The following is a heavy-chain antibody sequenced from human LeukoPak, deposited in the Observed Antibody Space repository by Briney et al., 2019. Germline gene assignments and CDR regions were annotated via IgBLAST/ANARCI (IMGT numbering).Heavy chain of an antibody. V-gene: IGHV4-39*01. CDR2: IYYSGST. CDR3: ARGIAARHFDY. CDR1: GGAISSSSYY. Sequence: SETLCLTCTVSGGAISSSSYYWGWIRPPPGKGLEWSGSIYYSGSTYYNPSLKSRVTISVDTSKNQFSLKLSSVTAADTAVYYCARGIAARHFDYWGQGTLVTVSS. D-gene: IGHD6-6*01. J-gene: IGHJ4*02.